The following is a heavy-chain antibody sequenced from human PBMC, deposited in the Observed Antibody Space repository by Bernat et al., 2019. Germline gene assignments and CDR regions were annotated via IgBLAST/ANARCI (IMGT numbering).Heavy chain of an antibody. Sequence: QVQLVQSGAEVKKPGSSVKVSCKASGGTFSSYTISWVRQAPGQGLEWMGRIIPILGIANYAQKFQGRVTITADKSTSTAYMELSSLRSEDTAVYYCARAPRRFLEWSNWFDPWGQGTLVTVSS. V-gene: IGHV1-69*02. D-gene: IGHD3-3*01. J-gene: IGHJ5*02. CDR1: GGTFSSYT. CDR3: ARAPRRFLEWSNWFDP. CDR2: IIPILGIA.